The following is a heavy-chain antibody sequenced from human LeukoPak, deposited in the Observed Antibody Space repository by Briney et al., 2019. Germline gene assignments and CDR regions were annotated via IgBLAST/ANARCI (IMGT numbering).Heavy chain of an antibody. CDR2: MNPNSGNT. J-gene: IGHJ5*02. CDR3: ASAPRYSSSWPNNWFDP. CDR1: GYTFTSYD. V-gene: IGHV1-8*01. Sequence: ASVKVSCKASGYTFTSYDINWVRQVTGQGLERMGWMNPNSGNTGYVQKFQGRVTMTRNTSIGTAYMELSSLRSEDTAVYFCASAPRYSSSWPNNWFDPWGQGTLVTVSS. D-gene: IGHD6-13*01.